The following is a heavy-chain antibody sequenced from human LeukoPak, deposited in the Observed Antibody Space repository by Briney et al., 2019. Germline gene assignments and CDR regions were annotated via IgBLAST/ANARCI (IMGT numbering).Heavy chain of an antibody. CDR1: GFTFSGYA. D-gene: IGHD5-18*01. CDR2: ISYDGSNK. Sequence: PGRSLRLSCAASGFTFSGYAMHWVRQAPGKGLEWVAVISYDGSNKYYADSVKGRFTISRDNSKNTLYLQMNSLRAEDTAVYYCARAGYSYDFDYWGQGTLVTVSS. J-gene: IGHJ4*02. CDR3: ARAGYSYDFDY. V-gene: IGHV3-30-3*01.